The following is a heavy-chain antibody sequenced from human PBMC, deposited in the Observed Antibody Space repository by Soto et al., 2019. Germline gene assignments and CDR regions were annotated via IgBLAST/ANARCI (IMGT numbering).Heavy chain of an antibody. CDR1: GFTFDDHV. CDR2: ITWDGYSI. J-gene: IGHJ6*02. V-gene: IGHV3-9*01. CDR3: ARSWSGSTSGRVDV. Sequence: GGSLRLSCVASGFTFDDHVMHWVRQVPGKGLEWVGHITWDGYSIGYGGSVRGRFTISRDNAKDTLYLQMNSLRPEDTALYYCARSWSGSTSGRVDVWGQGTTVTISS. D-gene: IGHD3-3*01.